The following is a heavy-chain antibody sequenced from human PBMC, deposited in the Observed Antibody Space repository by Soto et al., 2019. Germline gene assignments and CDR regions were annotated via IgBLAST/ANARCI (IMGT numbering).Heavy chain of an antibody. D-gene: IGHD4-17*01. CDR1: GYTFTSYD. J-gene: IGHJ4*02. V-gene: IGHV1-8*01. Sequence: VASVKVSCKASGYTFTSYDINWVRQATGQGLEWMGWMNPNSGNTGYAQKFQGRVTMTRNTSISTAYMELSSLRSEDTAVYYCARGGLLTTVVNPFFDCCGQGTLVTVSS. CDR3: ARGGLLTTVVNPFFDC. CDR2: MNPNSGNT.